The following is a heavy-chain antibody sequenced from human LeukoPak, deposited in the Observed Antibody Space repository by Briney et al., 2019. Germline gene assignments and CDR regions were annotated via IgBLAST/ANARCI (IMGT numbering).Heavy chain of an antibody. J-gene: IGHJ5*02. CDR1: GFTFSSYW. D-gene: IGHD2-2*01. V-gene: IGHV3-7*01. Sequence: RTGGSLRLSCAASGFTFSSYWMSWVRQAPGKGLEWVANIKQDGSEKYYVDSVKGRFTISRDNAKNSLYLQMNSLRAEDTAVYYCARDPDIVVVSGWFDPWGQGTLVTVSS. CDR2: IKQDGSEK. CDR3: ARDPDIVVVSGWFDP.